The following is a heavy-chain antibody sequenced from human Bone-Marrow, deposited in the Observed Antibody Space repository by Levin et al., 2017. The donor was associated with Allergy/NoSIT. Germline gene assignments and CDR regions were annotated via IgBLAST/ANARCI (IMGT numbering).Heavy chain of an antibody. V-gene: IGHV3-11*01. CDR1: GFAFSDYY. Sequence: GGSLRLSCVGTGFAFSDYYMSWIRQAPGKGLEWVSYISNSGSTIYYADSVKGRFTISRDNAKSSLYLQMNSLRADDTAVYYCARARRAYSSSDYWGQGTLVTVSS. D-gene: IGHD6-6*01. CDR3: ARARRAYSSSDY. J-gene: IGHJ4*02. CDR2: ISNSGSTI.